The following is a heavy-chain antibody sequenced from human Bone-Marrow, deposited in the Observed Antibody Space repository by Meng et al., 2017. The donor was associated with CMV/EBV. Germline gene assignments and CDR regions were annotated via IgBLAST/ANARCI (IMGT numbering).Heavy chain of an antibody. D-gene: IGHD3-10*01. CDR3: ARGSPMVYYFDY. CDR1: GGSISSGGYY. CDR2: IYYSGST. J-gene: IGHJ4*02. Sequence: TVSGGSISSGGYYWRWIRQHPGKGLGWIRYIYYSGSTYYNPSLKSRVTISVDTSKNQFSLKLSSVTAADTAVYYCARGSPMVYYFDYWGQGTLVTVSS. V-gene: IGHV4-31*03.